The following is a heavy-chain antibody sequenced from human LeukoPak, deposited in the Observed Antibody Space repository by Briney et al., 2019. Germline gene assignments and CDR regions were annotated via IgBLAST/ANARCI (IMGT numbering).Heavy chain of an antibody. D-gene: IGHD3-10*01. J-gene: IGHJ3*02. CDR2: IIPIFGTA. V-gene: IGHV1-69*01. Sequence: GSSVNVSCKASGGTFSSYAISWVRQAPGQGLEWMGGIIPIFGTANYAQKFQGRVTITADESTSTAYMELSSLRSEDTAVYYCARGRSEGSGPDNAFDIWGQGTMVTVS. CDR3: ARGRSEGSGPDNAFDI. CDR1: GGTFSSYA.